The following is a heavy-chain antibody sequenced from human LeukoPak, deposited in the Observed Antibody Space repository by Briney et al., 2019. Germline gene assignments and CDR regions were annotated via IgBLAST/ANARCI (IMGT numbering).Heavy chain of an antibody. D-gene: IGHD5-12*01. CDR2: ISYDGSNK. CDR1: GFTFSSYG. Sequence: PGGSLRLSCAASGFTFSSYGMHWVRQAPGKGLEWVAVISYDGSNKYYADSVKGRFTISRDNSKNTLYLQMNSLRDEDTAVYYCARAMRSGYDYWGQGTLVTVSS. CDR3: ARAMRSGYDY. J-gene: IGHJ4*02. V-gene: IGHV3-30*03.